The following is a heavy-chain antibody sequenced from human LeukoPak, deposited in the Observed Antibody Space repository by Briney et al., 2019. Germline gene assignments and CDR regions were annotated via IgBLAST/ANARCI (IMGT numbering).Heavy chain of an antibody. CDR1: GGSFSGYY. CDR2: INHSGST. D-gene: IGHD3-16*01. J-gene: IGHJ5*02. V-gene: IGHV4-34*01. CDR3: ARAVWGFDP. Sequence: SETLSLTCAVYGGSFSGYYWSWIRQPPGKGPEWIGEINHSGSTNYNPSLKSRVTISVDTSENQFSLKLSSVTAADTAVYYCARAVWGFDPWGQGTLVTVSS.